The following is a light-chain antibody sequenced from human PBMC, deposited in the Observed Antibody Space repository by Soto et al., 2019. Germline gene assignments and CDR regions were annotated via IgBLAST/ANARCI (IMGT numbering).Light chain of an antibody. CDR2: DAA. CDR1: QDISND. CDR3: QQYDDLPYT. J-gene: IGKJ2*01. Sequence: DIQMTQSPSSLSASVGDRVTVTCHASQDISNDLNWYQQKPGKAPKLLIYDAANLETWVPTRFSGSGSGTDFTFTISSLQPEDLATYDCQQYDDLPYTFGQGTKLDIK. V-gene: IGKV1-33*01.